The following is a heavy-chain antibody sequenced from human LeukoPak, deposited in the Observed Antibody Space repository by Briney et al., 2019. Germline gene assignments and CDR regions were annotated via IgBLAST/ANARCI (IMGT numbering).Heavy chain of an antibody. CDR3: ARAVVVPAAILFDY. Sequence: PSQTLSLTCTVSGGSISSGDYYWSWIRQPPGKGLEWIGYIYYSGSTYYNPSLKSRVTISVDTSKSQFSLKLSSVTAADTAVYYCARAVVVPAAILFDYWGQGTLVTVSS. J-gene: IGHJ4*02. D-gene: IGHD2-2*01. V-gene: IGHV4-30-4*01. CDR1: GGSISSGDYY. CDR2: IYYSGST.